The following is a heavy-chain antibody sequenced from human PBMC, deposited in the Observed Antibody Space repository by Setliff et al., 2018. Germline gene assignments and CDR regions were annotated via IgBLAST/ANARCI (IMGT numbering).Heavy chain of an antibody. Sequence: ASVKVSCKASGYTFRNYAFAWVRQAPGQGLEWVGWISVYNGDTNYAQKFQGRVTLTTDTSTNTAYMELRSLTSDDSAFYYCARAPSVELVTIRTNSWFTYWGQGTLVTVSS. J-gene: IGHJ4*02. CDR3: ARAPSVELVTIRTNSWFTY. CDR1: GYTFRNYA. CDR2: ISVYNGDT. D-gene: IGHD5-18*01. V-gene: IGHV1-18*01.